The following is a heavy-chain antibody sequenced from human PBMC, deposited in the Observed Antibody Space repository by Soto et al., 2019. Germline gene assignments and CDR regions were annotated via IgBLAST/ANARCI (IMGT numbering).Heavy chain of an antibody. CDR3: ARTRTYYDFWIFYFTETSSYYYGMDL. D-gene: IGHD3-3*01. CDR1: GGSISSYY. CDR2: IYYSGST. Sequence: SETLSLTCTVSGGSISSYYWSWIRQPPGKGLEWIGYIYYSGSTNYNPSLKSRVTISVDTSKNQFSLKLSSVTAADTAVYYCARTRTYYDFWIFYFTETSSYYYGMDLWGHATTVTV. J-gene: IGHJ6*02. V-gene: IGHV4-59*01.